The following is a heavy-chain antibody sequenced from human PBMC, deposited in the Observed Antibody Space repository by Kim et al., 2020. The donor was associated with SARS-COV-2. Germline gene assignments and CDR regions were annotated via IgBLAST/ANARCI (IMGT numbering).Heavy chain of an antibody. J-gene: IGHJ4*02. CDR3: ASPLGY. CDR2: YTRGST. Sequence: YTRGSTNYNPSLKSRVTMSVDTSKNQISLKRTSVTAADTAVYYCASPLGYWGQGTLVTVSS. V-gene: IGHV4-4*07.